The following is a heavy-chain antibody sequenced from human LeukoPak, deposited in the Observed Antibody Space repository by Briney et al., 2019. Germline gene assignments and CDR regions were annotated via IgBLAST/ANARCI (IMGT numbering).Heavy chain of an antibody. CDR2: ISHSGSS. CDR3: ARGIFYGGRNQYIWFDL. V-gene: IGHV4-34*01. D-gene: IGHD4-23*01. J-gene: IGHJ5*02. Sequence: SETLSLTCAVYGGPFRGFFWSWIRQAPGKGLEWIGEISHSGSSNYNPSLKSRITISVDTSKSQFSLRLTSVTAADTADCARGIFYGGRNQYIWFDLWGQGTLVTVSS. CDR1: GGPFRGFF.